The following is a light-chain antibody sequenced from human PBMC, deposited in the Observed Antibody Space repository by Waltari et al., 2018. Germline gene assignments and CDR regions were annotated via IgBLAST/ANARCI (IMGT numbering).Light chain of an antibody. V-gene: IGLV2-14*03. CDR2: DVT. Sequence: QSALTQPASVSGSPGQSITISCTGSDVGGSNYVSWNQQHPGKAPHVMIYDVTDRPSGVSNRFSGSKSGDTASLTISGLQAEDEADYYCASWTDSDTLKLLFGGGTKLTVL. J-gene: IGLJ2*01. CDR3: ASWTDSDTLKLL. CDR1: SDVGGSNY.